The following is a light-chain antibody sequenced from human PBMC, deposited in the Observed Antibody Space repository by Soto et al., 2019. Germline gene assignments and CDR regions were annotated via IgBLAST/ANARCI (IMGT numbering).Light chain of an antibody. CDR2: GAS. CDR3: QQYGNTPWT. J-gene: IGKJ1*01. Sequence: EIVLTQSLGILSLNTEERASLSCGASQSLSSNFLAWYQQKPGQAPRLLIYGASSRATGIPDRFSGTGSETDFTLTISRLEPEDFAVFYCQQYGNTPWTFGQGTKVDIK. CDR1: QSLSSNF. V-gene: IGKV3-20*01.